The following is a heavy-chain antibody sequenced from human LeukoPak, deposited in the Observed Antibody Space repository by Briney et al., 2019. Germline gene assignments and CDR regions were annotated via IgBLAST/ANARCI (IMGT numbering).Heavy chain of an antibody. V-gene: IGHV3-7*03. CDR2: IKQDGSAR. CDR1: GFTFSDHW. CDR3: AKDSPAGYDFWSGYSRY. J-gene: IGHJ4*02. D-gene: IGHD3-3*01. Sequence: GGSLRLSCEASGFTFSDHWMSWVRQAPGKGLEWVANIKQDGSARNYVGSVKGRFTISRDNAKNSLFLQMNSLGAEDTAVYYCAKDSPAGYDFWSGYSRYWGQGTLVTVSS.